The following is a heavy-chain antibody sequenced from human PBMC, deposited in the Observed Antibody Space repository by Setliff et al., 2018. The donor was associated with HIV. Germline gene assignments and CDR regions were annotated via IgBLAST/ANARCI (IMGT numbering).Heavy chain of an antibody. V-gene: IGHV4-34*01. J-gene: IGHJ4*02. CDR2: IYHSGIS. D-gene: IGHD2-21*01. Sequence: KPSETLSLTCAVYGGSFTGYYWSWIRQSPERGLEWIGDIYHSGISNYNPSLKSRVTLSIDTSKNQFSLKLRSVTAVDTAVYYCARVRLRVPPSIFDYWGQGTRVTVSS. CDR1: GGSFTGYY. CDR3: ARVRLRVPPSIFDY.